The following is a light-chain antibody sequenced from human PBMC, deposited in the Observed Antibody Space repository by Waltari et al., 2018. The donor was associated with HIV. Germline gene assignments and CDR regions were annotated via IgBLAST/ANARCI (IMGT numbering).Light chain of an antibody. CDR3: TSPSDTDFVV. Sequence: HSVLTQPASVSWSTGQSVTISCRVGCGDIGPFVHWYRQHPETTPQLILSGINRRASGISFRFSGSKSGDTASLTISGLQTDDEAYYYCTSPSDTDFVVFGGGTLLTVL. CDR2: GIN. CDR1: CGDIGPF. V-gene: IGLV2-14*01. J-gene: IGLJ2*01.